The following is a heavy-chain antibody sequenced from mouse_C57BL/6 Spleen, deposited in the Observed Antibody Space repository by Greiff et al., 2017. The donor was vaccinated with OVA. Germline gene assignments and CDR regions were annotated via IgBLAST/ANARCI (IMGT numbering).Heavy chain of an antibody. J-gene: IGHJ3*01. Sequence: LQESGPELVKPGASVKISCKASGYSFTDYNMNWVKQSNGQSLEWIGVINPNYGTTSYNQKFKGKATLTVDQSSSTAYMQLHSLTSDDAAVCYCAGADGAWFAYWGQGTLVTGSA. V-gene: IGHV1-39*01. CDR3: AGADGAWFAY. CDR2: INPNYGTT. CDR1: GYSFTDYN.